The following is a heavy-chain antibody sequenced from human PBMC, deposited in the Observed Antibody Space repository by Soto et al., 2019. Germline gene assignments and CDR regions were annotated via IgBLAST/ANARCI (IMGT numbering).Heavy chain of an antibody. Sequence: SETLSLTCAVYGGSFSGYYWSWIRQPPGKGLEWIGEINHSGSTNYNPSLKSRVTISVDTSKNQFSLKLSSVTAADTAVYYCARQPGIVVVPAARSWFDPWGQGTLVTVSS. V-gene: IGHV4-34*01. CDR1: GGSFSGYY. J-gene: IGHJ5*02. D-gene: IGHD2-2*01. CDR2: INHSGST. CDR3: ARQPGIVVVPAARSWFDP.